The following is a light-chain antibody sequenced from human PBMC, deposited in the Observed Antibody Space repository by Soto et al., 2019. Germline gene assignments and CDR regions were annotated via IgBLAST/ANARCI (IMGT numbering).Light chain of an antibody. V-gene: IGKV3-15*01. CDR2: GAS. CDR1: QTVNNR. CDR3: QHFNRWTLL. Sequence: EIVMTQSPAMLSVSPGERATLSCRASQTVNNRLAWYQQKAGQPPRLLIYGASTRATGIPARFSGSGSGTEFTLTISSRQSEDFAVYCCQHFNRWTLLFGQGTKVEIK. J-gene: IGKJ1*01.